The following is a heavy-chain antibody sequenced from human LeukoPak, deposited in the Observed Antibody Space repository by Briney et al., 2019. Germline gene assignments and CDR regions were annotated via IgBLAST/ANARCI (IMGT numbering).Heavy chain of an antibody. CDR2: IYYSGST. D-gene: IGHD6-13*01. CDR1: GGSISSSSYY. J-gene: IGHJ4*02. CDR3: ARGRNTSPVIAAVVPPYFDY. V-gene: IGHV4-39*01. Sequence: PSETLSLTCTVSGGSISSSSYYWGWIRQPPGKGLEWIGSIYYSGSTYYNPSLKSRVTISVDTSKNQFSLKLSSVTAADTAVYYCARGRNTSPVIAAVVPPYFDYWGQGTLVTVSS.